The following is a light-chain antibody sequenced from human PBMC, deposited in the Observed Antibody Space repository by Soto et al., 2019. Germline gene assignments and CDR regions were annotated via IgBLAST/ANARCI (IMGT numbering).Light chain of an antibody. V-gene: IGKV1D-12*01. CDR2: AAS. CDR3: QQYNDWLLT. J-gene: IGKJ4*01. CDR1: QGVSTW. Sequence: DIQMTQSPSSVSASVGDRVTITCRASQGVSTWLAWYQHKPGKAPKLLIYAASSLQSGVPSRFSGSGSGTDFTLTISSLQSEDFAVYYCQQYNDWLLTFGGGTKVDIX.